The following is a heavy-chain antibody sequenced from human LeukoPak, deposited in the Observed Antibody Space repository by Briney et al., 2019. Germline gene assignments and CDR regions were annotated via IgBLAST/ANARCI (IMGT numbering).Heavy chain of an antibody. D-gene: IGHD2/OR15-2a*01. CDR2: IKQDGSEK. CDR3: ARESNIPVFDY. Sequence: GGSLRPSCAASGFTFSSYWMSWVRQAPGKGLEGVANIKQDGSEKYYVDSVKGRFTISRDNAKNSLYLQMNSLRAEDTAVYYCARESNIPVFDYWGQGTLVTVSS. CDR1: GFTFSSYW. V-gene: IGHV3-7*01. J-gene: IGHJ4*02.